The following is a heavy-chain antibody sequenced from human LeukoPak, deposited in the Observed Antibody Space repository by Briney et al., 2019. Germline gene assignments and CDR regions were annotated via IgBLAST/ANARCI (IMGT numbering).Heavy chain of an antibody. CDR1: GYSIRSGHY. V-gene: IGHV4-38-2*02. CDR3: ARLDSSSFDY. Sequence: SETLSLTCTVSGYSIRSGHYWGWIRQPPGKGLEWIGNIFHSENTYYNPSLKSRVTISLDTSKNQFSLKLSSVTAADTAVYYCARLDSSSFDYWGQGTLVTVSS. D-gene: IGHD6-13*01. J-gene: IGHJ4*02. CDR2: IFHSENT.